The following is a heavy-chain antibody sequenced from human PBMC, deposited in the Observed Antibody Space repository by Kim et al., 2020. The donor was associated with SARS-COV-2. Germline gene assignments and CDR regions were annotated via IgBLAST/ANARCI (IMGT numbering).Heavy chain of an antibody. Sequence: VKVSCKASGYTFTSYAMNWVRQAPGQGLEWMGWINTNTGNPTYAQGFTGRFVFSLDTSVSTAYLQISSLKAEDTAVYYCAREKYSYGLNWFDPWGQGTLVTVSS. CDR1: GYTFTSYA. D-gene: IGHD5-18*01. CDR3: AREKYSYGLNWFDP. V-gene: IGHV7-4-1*02. J-gene: IGHJ5*02. CDR2: INTNTGNP.